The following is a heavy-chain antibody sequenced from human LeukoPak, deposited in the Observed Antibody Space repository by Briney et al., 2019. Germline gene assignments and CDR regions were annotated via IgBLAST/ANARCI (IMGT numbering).Heavy chain of an antibody. CDR1: GFTFTSYA. CDR3: AKDLPNPGTSRHFQY. J-gene: IGHJ1*01. D-gene: IGHD2-8*01. Sequence: PGGSLRLSCAASGFTFTSYALSWVRQAPGKGLEWVSSISGSGGSTYYADSVKGRFTISRDNSKNTLYLQMNSLRAEDTAVYYCAKDLPNPGTSRHFQYWGQGTLVTVSS. V-gene: IGHV3-23*01. CDR2: ISGSGGST.